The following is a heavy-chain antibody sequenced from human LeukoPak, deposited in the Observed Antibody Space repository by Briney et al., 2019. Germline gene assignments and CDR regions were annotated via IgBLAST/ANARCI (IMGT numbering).Heavy chain of an antibody. CDR2: IYYSGST. CDR3: ARERPKNAFDI. Sequence: SWVRQPPGKGLEWIGYIYYSGSTYYNPSLKSRVTISVDTSKNQFSLKLSSVTAADTAVYYCARERPKNAFDIWGQGTMVTVSS. V-gene: IGHV4-30-4*08. J-gene: IGHJ3*02.